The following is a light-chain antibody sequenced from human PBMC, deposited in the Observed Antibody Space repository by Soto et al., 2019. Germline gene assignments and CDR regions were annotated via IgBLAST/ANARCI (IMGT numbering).Light chain of an antibody. CDR1: QSISRN. Sequence: DLPLTQSPSSLSASVGDRITISCRASQSISRNLNWYQKMPGKAPNLLIYAARDLQSGVPGRFSGSGSGTEFNLTISSLQPEDLATYYCQQSHSTPYTFGQGTKLEI. CDR2: AAR. V-gene: IGKV1-39*01. J-gene: IGKJ2*01. CDR3: QQSHSTPYT.